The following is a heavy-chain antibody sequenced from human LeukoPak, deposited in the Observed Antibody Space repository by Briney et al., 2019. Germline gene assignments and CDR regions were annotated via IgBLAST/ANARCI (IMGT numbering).Heavy chain of an antibody. J-gene: IGHJ5*02. V-gene: IGHV3-23*01. CDR2: ISGSGGST. D-gene: IGHD5-18*01. Sequence: GGSLRLSCAASGFTFSSYAMSWVRQAPGKGLEWVSAISGSGGSTYYADSVKGRFTISRDNSKNTLYLQMRSLRLDDMAVYYCARPHGYNYGAFDLWGQGTLVTVSS. CDR3: ARPHGYNYGAFDL. CDR1: GFTFSSYA.